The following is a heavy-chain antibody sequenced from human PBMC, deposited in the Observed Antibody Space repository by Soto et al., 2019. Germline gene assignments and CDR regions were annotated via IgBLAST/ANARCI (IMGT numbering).Heavy chain of an antibody. CDR1: GFTFSSYA. CDR3: ARVRATSGSYLRWPLDY. Sequence: GGSLRLSCAASGFTFSSYAMHWVRQAPGKGLEWVAVISYDGSNKYYADTVKGRFTISRDNSKNTLYLQMNSLRAEDTAVYYCARVRATSGSYLRWPLDYWGQGTLVTVSS. D-gene: IGHD1-26*01. J-gene: IGHJ4*02. V-gene: IGHV3-30-3*01. CDR2: ISYDGSNK.